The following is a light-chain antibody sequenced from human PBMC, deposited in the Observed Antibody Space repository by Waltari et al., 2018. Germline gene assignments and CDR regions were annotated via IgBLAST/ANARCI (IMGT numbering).Light chain of an antibody. V-gene: IGKV3-20*01. J-gene: IGKJ4*01. CDR3: QQYDGSVVT. Sequence: EIVLTQSPGTLSVSPGERVTVCCRASQAITGSWLTWYQQKPGQAPRLLIYGASNRAPGIPDRFSGSGSGTDFTLTISRLEPEDSAVYYCQQYDGSVVTFGGGTKVEIK. CDR2: GAS. CDR1: QAITGSW.